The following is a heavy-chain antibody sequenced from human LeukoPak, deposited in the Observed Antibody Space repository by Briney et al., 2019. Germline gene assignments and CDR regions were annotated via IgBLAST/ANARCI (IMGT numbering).Heavy chain of an antibody. CDR1: GYTFTGYY. Sequence: ASVKVSCKASGYTFTGYYMHWVRQAPGQGLEWMGWINPNSGGTNYAQKFQGRVTMTRDTSISTAYMELSRLRSDDTAVYYCARGGVRGYSYGTTDYWGQGTLVTVSS. J-gene: IGHJ4*02. V-gene: IGHV1-2*02. CDR3: ARGGVRGYSYGTTDY. CDR2: INPNSGGT. D-gene: IGHD5-18*01.